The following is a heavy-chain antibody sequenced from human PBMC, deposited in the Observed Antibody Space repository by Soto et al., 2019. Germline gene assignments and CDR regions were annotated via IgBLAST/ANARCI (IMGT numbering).Heavy chain of an antibody. CDR1: GFAFSSFA. J-gene: IGHJ5*01. CDR3: AKGSNGRSIDS. Sequence: PGGSLRLSCAASGFAFSSFAMSWVRQAPGKGLEWVSAISGPGGSTYYADSVKGRFTISRDNSKNTLYLQMNTLRGEDTAIYYCAKGSNGRSIDSWGQGTLVTVSS. V-gene: IGHV3-23*01. CDR2: ISGPGGST.